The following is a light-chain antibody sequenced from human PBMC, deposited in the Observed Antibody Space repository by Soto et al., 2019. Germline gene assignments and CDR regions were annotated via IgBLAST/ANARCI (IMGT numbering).Light chain of an antibody. V-gene: IGKV4-1*01. CDR3: QQYYTTPIT. J-gene: IGKJ5*01. CDR2: GAS. CDR1: QSLLSSSNNQNY. Sequence: DIVMTQSPDSLAVSLGEKATINCKSSQSLLSSSNNQNYLSWFQQKPGQPPMRLIYGASTRKPGVPDRFRGSGSGTDFTLTISSLQTEDVAVYYCQQYYTTPITFGQGTRLEIK.